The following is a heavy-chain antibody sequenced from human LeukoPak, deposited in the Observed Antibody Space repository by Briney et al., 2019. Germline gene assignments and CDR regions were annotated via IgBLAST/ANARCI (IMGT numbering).Heavy chain of an antibody. V-gene: IGHV3-23*01. D-gene: IGHD7-27*01. CDR3: AKDGGLWVSAHWGDS. Sequence: GGSLRLSCAASGFTFSSYAMSWVRQAPGKGLEWVSAISGSGGSTYYADSVKGRFTVSRDDSKNTLYLQMNSLRAEDTAVYYCAKDGGLWVSAHWGDSWGRGTLVTVSS. CDR1: GFTFSSYA. J-gene: IGHJ4*02. CDR2: ISGSGGST.